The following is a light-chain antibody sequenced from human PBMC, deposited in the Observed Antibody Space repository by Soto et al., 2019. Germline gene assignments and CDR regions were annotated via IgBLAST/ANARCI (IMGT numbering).Light chain of an antibody. CDR3: QQYGSSPPYT. CDR2: GSS. CDR1: QSVSTNY. Sequence: EVVLTQSPGTLSLSPGERATLSCRASQSVSTNYLAWYQQKPGQSPKLLIFGSSDRATGIPDRFSGSGSGTDFTLTISSLEAEDAAVYYCQQYGSSPPYTFGQGTKLEIK. V-gene: IGKV3-20*01. J-gene: IGKJ2*01.